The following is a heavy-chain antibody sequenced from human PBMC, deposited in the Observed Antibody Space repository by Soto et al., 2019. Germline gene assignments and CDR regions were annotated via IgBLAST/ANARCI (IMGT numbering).Heavy chain of an antibody. Sequence: QLQLQESGPGLVKPSETLSLTCTVSGGSISSSSYYWGWIRQPPGKGLEWIGSIYFSGSTYHSPSLKSRVTISVDPSKKPFSLRLSSVTAADTAVYYCARRDKLRFLEWLPFDYWGQGILVTVSS. J-gene: IGHJ4*02. CDR3: ARRDKLRFLEWLPFDY. CDR1: GGSISSSSYY. D-gene: IGHD3-3*01. CDR2: IYFSGST. V-gene: IGHV4-39*01.